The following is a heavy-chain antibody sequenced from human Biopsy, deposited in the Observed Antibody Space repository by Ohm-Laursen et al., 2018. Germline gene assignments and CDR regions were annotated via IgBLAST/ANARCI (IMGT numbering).Heavy chain of an antibody. Sequence: AASVKVSCKVSGYTFTTYGISWARQAPGQGLECMGWISPYNGNTDSAPKVQGRVTMTTDTSTSTVYMELRSLRSDDTAVYYCARDRRTISGVLTDFDYWGQGTLVTVSS. D-gene: IGHD3-3*01. V-gene: IGHV1-18*01. CDR1: GYTFTTYG. CDR3: ARDRRTISGVLTDFDY. J-gene: IGHJ4*02. CDR2: ISPYNGNT.